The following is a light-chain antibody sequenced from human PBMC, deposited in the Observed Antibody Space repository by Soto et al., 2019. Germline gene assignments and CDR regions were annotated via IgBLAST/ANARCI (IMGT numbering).Light chain of an antibody. CDR1: QGISSY. CDR3: QQYYSYPPLT. J-gene: IGKJ4*01. CDR2: AAS. V-gene: IGKV1-8*01. Sequence: AIRMTQSPSSFSASTGDRVTITCRASQGISSYLAWYQQKPGKAPKLLIYAASTLQSGAPSRFSGSGSGTDFTLIISCLQSEDFATYSCQQYYSYPPLTFGGGTKVEIK.